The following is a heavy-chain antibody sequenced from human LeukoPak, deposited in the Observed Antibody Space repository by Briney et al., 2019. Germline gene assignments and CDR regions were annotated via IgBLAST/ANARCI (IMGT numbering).Heavy chain of an antibody. D-gene: IGHD2-15*01. CDR2: IRSKAYGATT. CDR1: GFTFSSYS. CDR3: TRLWTTRTFFDY. J-gene: IGHJ4*02. Sequence: GGSLRLSCAASGFTFSSYSMNWIRQAPGKGLEWVGFIRSKAYGATTEYAASVKGRFTISRDDSKSIAYLQMNSLKTEDTAVYYCTRLWTTRTFFDYWGQGTLVTVSS. V-gene: IGHV3-49*03.